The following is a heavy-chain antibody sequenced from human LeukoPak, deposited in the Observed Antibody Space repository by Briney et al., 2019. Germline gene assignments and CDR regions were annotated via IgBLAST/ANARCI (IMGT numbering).Heavy chain of an antibody. CDR1: GFTFSSYG. Sequence: PGGSLRLSCAASGFTFSSYGMHWVRQAPGKGLEWVAFIRYDGSNKYYADSVKGRFTISRDNAKNSLYLQMNSLRAEDTAVYYCARDHFSGDNFDYWGQGTLVTVSS. D-gene: IGHD7-27*01. CDR2: IRYDGSNK. J-gene: IGHJ4*02. V-gene: IGHV3-30*02. CDR3: ARDHFSGDNFDY.